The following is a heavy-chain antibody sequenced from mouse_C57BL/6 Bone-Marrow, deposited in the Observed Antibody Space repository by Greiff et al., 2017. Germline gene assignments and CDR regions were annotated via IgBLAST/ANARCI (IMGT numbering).Heavy chain of an antibody. D-gene: IGHD1-2*01. CDR3: ARFSHYWYFAF. Sequence: QVQLQQSGPELVKPGASVKISCKASGYTFTSFCMNWVKQSPGKGLEWIGEIYPGDGDTNYNAKFKGKATLTADKSSSTAYMELRSLTSEDSAVYFCARFSHYWYFAFWGTGTLVTVSA. CDR1: GYTFTSFC. CDR2: IYPGDGDT. J-gene: IGHJ3*01. V-gene: IGHV1-82*01.